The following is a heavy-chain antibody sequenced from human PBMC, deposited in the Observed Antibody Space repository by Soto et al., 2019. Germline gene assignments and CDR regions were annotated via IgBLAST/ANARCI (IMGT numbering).Heavy chain of an antibody. CDR1: GLTFSSYS. CDR2: ISSSSSTI. J-gene: IGHJ6*02. CDR3: AVGEESRYYYYGMDV. Sequence: EVQLVESGGGLVQRGGSLRLSCAASGLTFSSYSMNWVRQAPGKGLEWVSYISSSSSTIYYADSVKGRFTISRDNAKKSLYMQMNSVRAEDTAVYYCAVGEESRYYYYGMDVWVQGTTVTVSS. V-gene: IGHV3-48*01.